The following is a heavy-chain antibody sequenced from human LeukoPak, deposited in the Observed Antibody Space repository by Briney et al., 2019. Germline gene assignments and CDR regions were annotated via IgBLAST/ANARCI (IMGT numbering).Heavy chain of an antibody. Sequence: PGGSLRLSCAASGFSLSRYDMHWVRQAPGKGLEWVAFIQNDGHDYYYADSVRGRFTISRDNAKNSLYLQMNSLRAEDTAVYYCARDPYGSGSPFDYWGQGTLVTVSS. V-gene: IGHV3-30*02. CDR1: GFSLSRYD. CDR2: IQNDGHDY. J-gene: IGHJ4*02. CDR3: ARDPYGSGSPFDY. D-gene: IGHD3-10*01.